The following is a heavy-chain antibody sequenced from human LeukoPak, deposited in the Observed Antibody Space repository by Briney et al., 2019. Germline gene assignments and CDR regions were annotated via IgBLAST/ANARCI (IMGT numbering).Heavy chain of an antibody. CDR2: INPNSGGT. CDR1: GYTFTSYG. V-gene: IGHV1-2*02. CDR3: ARDSAFDI. J-gene: IGHJ3*02. Sequence: ASVKVSCKASGYTFTSYGISWVRQAPGQGLEWMGWINPNSGGTNYAQKFQGRVTMTRDTSISTAYMELSRLRSDDTAVYYCARDSAFDIWGQGTMVTVSS.